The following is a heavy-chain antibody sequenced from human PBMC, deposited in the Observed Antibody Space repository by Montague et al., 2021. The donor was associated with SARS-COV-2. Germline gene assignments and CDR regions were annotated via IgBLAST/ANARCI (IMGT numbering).Heavy chain of an antibody. CDR3: ARHGGNDAFDI. Sequence: SETLSLTCTASGGSIGAYYWSWIRQPPGKGLEWIGYFDNSGSTNHNPSLESRVTMSVDTSKNQFSLKLNSVTAADTAVYYCARHGGNDAFDIWGRGTMVTVSS. CDR1: GGSIGAYY. V-gene: IGHV4-59*01. CDR2: FDNSGST. D-gene: IGHD4-23*01. J-gene: IGHJ3*02.